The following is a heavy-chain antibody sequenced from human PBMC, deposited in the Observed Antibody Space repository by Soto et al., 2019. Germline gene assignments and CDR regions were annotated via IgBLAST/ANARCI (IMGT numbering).Heavy chain of an antibody. CDR3: ARDNSFLL. D-gene: IGHD3-16*02. V-gene: IGHV3-7*01. CDR1: GFTFRSYS. CDR2: INYDGSDK. J-gene: IGHJ4*02. Sequence: GGSLRLSCAASGFTFRSYSMNWVRLAPGKGLEWVSIINYDGSDKFYVDSVRGRFTISRDNAKNSLYLQMNSLRVEDTAVYYCARDNSFLLWGQGTPVTVSS.